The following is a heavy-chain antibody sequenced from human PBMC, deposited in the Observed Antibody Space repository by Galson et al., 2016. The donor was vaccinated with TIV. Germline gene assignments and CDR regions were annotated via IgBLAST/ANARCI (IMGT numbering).Heavy chain of an antibody. J-gene: IGHJ4*02. D-gene: IGHD2-21*02. CDR1: GFTFASYG. CDR3: AREFADYYFDF. V-gene: IGHV3-33*01. Sequence: SLRLSCAESGFTFASYGMHWVRQAPGKGLEWVAAIWFDGSNIHYADSVKGRFTISRDNPKNTVYLHMNGLRAEDTAVYFCAREFADYYFDFWGQGTLVTVSS. CDR2: IWFDGSNI.